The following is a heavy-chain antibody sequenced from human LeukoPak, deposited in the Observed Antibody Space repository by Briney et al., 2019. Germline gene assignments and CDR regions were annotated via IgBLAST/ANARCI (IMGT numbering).Heavy chain of an antibody. J-gene: IGHJ6*03. CDR3: ARQYSSGWTNRYYYYYYYVDV. D-gene: IGHD6-19*01. CDR2: IYTSGST. CDR1: GGSISSGSYY. V-gene: IGHV4-61*02. Sequence: PSQTLSLTCTVSGGSISSGSYYWSWIRQPAGKGLEWIGRIYTSGSTNYNPSLKSRVTISVDTSKNQFSLKLSSVTAADTAVYYCARQYSSGWTNRYYYYYYYVDVWGKGTTVTVSS.